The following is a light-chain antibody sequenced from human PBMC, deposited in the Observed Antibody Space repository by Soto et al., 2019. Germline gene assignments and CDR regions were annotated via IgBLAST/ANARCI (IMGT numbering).Light chain of an antibody. J-gene: IGLJ2*01. CDR2: LNSDGSH. Sequence: QPVLTQSPSASASLGASVKLTCTLSSGHSSYAIAWHQQQPEKGPRYLMKLNSDGSHNKGDGIPDRFSGSSSGAERYLTISSLQSEDEAKYYGQTWGIDFSVVFGGGTKLTVL. V-gene: IGLV4-69*01. CDR1: SGHSSYA. CDR3: QTWGIDFSVV.